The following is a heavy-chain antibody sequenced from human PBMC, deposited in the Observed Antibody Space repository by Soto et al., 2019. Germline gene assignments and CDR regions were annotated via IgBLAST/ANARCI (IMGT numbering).Heavy chain of an antibody. CDR3: ARDRGRGYCSGGSCYSPRPRSHAFDI. CDR2: IYPGDSDT. D-gene: IGHD2-15*01. Sequence: EVQLVQSGAEVKKPGESLKISCKGSGYSFTSYWIGWVRQMPGKGLEWMGIIYPGDSDTRYSPSFQGQVTISADKSISTAYLQWSSLKASDTAMYYCARDRGRGYCSGGSCYSPRPRSHAFDIWGQGTMVTVSS. CDR1: GYSFTSYW. V-gene: IGHV5-51*03. J-gene: IGHJ3*02.